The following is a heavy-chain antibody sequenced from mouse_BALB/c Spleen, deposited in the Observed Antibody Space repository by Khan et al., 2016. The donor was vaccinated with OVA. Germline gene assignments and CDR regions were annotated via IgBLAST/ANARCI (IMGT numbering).Heavy chain of an antibody. CDR3: ASVYGEDFDY. CDR2: ISYSGNT. CDR1: GYSITSDYA. Sequence: EVKLEESGPGLVKPSQSLSLTCTVTGYSITSDYAWNWIRQFPGNKLEWMGYISYSGNTKYNPSLKSRISMTRDTSKNQFFLQLNSVTPEDTATXYCASVYGEDFDYWGQGTTLIVSS. J-gene: IGHJ2*01. D-gene: IGHD2-10*02. V-gene: IGHV3-2*02.